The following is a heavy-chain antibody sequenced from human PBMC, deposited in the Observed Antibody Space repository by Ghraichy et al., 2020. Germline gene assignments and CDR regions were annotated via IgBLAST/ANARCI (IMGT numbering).Heavy chain of an antibody. CDR1: GFNFNNYA. J-gene: IGHJ4*02. CDR2: ITGRGVAT. Sequence: GGSLRLSCAASGFNFNNYALSWVRQAPGKGLEWVSGITGRGVATYYADSVKGRFTISKDSSTNTLYLRMNSLRVEDTAVYYCAKGDPQNYDILTGYYRNDSWGQGTLVTVS. V-gene: IGHV3-23*01. CDR3: AKGDPQNYDILTGYYRNDS. D-gene: IGHD3-9*01.